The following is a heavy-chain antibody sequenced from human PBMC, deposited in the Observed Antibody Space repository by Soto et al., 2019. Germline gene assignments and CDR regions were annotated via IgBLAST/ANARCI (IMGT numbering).Heavy chain of an antibody. CDR3: ARTYYDSRGYRTRGWFDP. Sequence: SETLSLTCAVSGYSISSGYYWGWIRQPPGKGLEWIGSINHSGVTYYNPSLKSRVTISVDTSKNQFSLKLGSVTAADTAVYYCARTYYDSRGYRTRGWFDPWGQGTLVTVSS. CDR2: INHSGVT. J-gene: IGHJ5*02. V-gene: IGHV4-38-2*01. D-gene: IGHD3-22*01. CDR1: GYSISSGYY.